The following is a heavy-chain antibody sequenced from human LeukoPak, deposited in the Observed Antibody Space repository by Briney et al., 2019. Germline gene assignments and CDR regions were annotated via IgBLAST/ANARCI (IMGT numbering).Heavy chain of an antibody. D-gene: IGHD5-18*01. J-gene: IGHJ4*02. CDR2: ISGSGGST. Sequence: GGSLRLSRVASGFTFSSYAMNWVRQAPGKGLEWVSAISGSGGSTYYADSVKGRFTISRDNSKNTLYLQMNSLRAEDTAVYYCARDTAGFDYWGQGTLVTVSS. V-gene: IGHV3-23*01. CDR3: ARDTAGFDY. CDR1: GFTFSSYA.